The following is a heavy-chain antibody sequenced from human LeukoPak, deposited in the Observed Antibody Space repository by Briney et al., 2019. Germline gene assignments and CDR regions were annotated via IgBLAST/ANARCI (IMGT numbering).Heavy chain of an antibody. V-gene: IGHV3-66*01. CDR1: GFTFSNAW. CDR2: IYSGGGT. Sequence: GGSLRLSCAASGFTFSNAWMSWVRQAPGKGLEWVSVIYSGGGTYYADSVKGRFTISRDNSKNTLYLQMNSLRAEDTAVYYCARISAVTTSHYYYYGMDVWGQGTTVTVSS. CDR3: ARISAVTTSHYYYYGMDV. J-gene: IGHJ6*02. D-gene: IGHD4-17*01.